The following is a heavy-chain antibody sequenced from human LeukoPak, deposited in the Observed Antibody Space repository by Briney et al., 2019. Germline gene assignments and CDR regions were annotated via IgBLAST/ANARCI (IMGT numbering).Heavy chain of an antibody. CDR1: GFTFSSYA. CDR2: ISGSGGST. CDR3: AKTYCSGGSCYLVDAFDI. D-gene: IGHD2-15*01. J-gene: IGHJ3*02. Sequence: GGSLRLSCAASGFTFSSYAMSWVRQAPGKGLEWVSAISGSGGSTYYADSVKGRFTISRDNSKNTLYLQMNSLRAEDTAVYYCAKTYCSGGSCYLVDAFDIWGQGTMVTVSS. V-gene: IGHV3-23*01.